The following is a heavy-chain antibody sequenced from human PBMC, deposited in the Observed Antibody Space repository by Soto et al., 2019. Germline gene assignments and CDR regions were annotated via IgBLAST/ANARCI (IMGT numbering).Heavy chain of an antibody. J-gene: IGHJ6*02. D-gene: IGHD3-10*01. V-gene: IGHV1-3*01. CDR3: ARGSSSGKNSSFYGWDV. Sequence: QVQLVQSGGEVMKPGASVKVSCKASGYSFTNYGIHWVRQAPGQRLEWMGWISAGNGQTKYSQTFQGRVTISRDTSASKANMARGSRKYEDAGVYYGARGSSSGKNSSFYGWDVWGQGTPVTVSS. CDR2: ISAGNGQT. CDR1: GYSFTNYG.